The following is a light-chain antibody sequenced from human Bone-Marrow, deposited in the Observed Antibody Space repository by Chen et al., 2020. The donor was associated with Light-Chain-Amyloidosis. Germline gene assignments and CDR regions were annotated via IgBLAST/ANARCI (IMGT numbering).Light chain of an antibody. CDR1: NIGSTS. V-gene: IGLV3-21*02. CDR3: QVWDRSSDRPV. Sequence: SYVLTQPSSVSVAPGQTATIACWGNNIGSTSVHWYQQTPGQASLLVVYDDSDRPSGIPERLSGSDPGNTATRPISWVEAGDEADYYCQVWDRSSDRPVFGGGTKLTVL. J-gene: IGLJ3*02. CDR2: DDS.